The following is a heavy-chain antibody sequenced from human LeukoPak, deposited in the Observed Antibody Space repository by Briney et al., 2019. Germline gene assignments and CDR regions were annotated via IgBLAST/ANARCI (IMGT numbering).Heavy chain of an antibody. D-gene: IGHD6-13*01. V-gene: IGHV4-59*01. CDR2: IYYSGST. J-gene: IGHJ5*02. Sequence: PSETLSLTCTVSGGSISSYYWSWIRQPPGKGLEWLGYIYYSGSTNYNPSLKSRVTISVDTSKNQFSLKLSSVTAADTAVYYCARGLRSSWYRIWFDPWGQGTLVTVSS. CDR3: ARGLRSSWYRIWFDP. CDR1: GGSISSYY.